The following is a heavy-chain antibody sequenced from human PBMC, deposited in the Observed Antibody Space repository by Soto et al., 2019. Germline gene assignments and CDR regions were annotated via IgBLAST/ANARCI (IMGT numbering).Heavy chain of an antibody. V-gene: IGHV4-39*07. CDR3: AREGSSYGSGNYFDY. CDR2: IFYSGNT. J-gene: IGHJ4*02. Sequence: PSETLSLTCTVSDGSISSRSNYWGWIRQPPGKGLEWIGSIFYSGNTYYNPSLKSRVTISVDTSKNQFSLKLSSVTAADTAVYYCAREGSSYGSGNYFDYWGQGTLVTVSS. D-gene: IGHD3-10*01. CDR1: DGSISSRSNY.